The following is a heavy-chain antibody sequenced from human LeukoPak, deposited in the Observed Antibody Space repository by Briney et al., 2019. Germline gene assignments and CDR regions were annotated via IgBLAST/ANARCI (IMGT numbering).Heavy chain of an antibody. V-gene: IGHV3-7*01. CDR1: KFIFPSLL. D-gene: IGHD2-15*01. CDR3: AQKGGTDH. Sequence: SLRLSGAASKFIFPSLLMSWVRQAPGKGLEWVANIKQDGSEKYYVDSVKGRFTISRDNAKNSLYLQMSSLRDEDTAVYYCAQKGGTDHWGQGTLVTVSS. CDR2: IKQDGSEK. J-gene: IGHJ4*02.